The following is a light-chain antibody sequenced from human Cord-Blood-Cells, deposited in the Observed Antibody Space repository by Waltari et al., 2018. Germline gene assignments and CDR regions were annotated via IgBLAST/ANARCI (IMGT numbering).Light chain of an antibody. CDR3: QQYNNWPPLT. Sequence: EIVMPQSPATLSVSPGERATLSCRASQSVSSNLAWYQQKPGQAPRLLIYGASTRATGIPARFSGSGSGTEFTLTISSLQSEDFAVDYCQQYNNWPPLTFGGWTKVEIK. CDR1: QSVSSN. V-gene: IGKV3-15*01. J-gene: IGKJ4*01. CDR2: GAS.